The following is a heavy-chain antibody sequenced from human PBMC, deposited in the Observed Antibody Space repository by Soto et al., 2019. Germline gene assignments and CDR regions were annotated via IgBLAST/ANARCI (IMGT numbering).Heavy chain of an antibody. Sequence: SETLSLTCTVSGGSISSSSYYWGWIRQPPGKGLEWIGSIYYSGSTYYNPSLKSRVTISVDTSKNQFSLKLSSVTAADTAVYYCANTVNYYYYGMDVWGQGTTVTVSS. CDR1: GGSISSSSYY. CDR2: IYYSGST. V-gene: IGHV4-39*01. D-gene: IGHD4-17*01. J-gene: IGHJ6*02. CDR3: ANTVNYYYYGMDV.